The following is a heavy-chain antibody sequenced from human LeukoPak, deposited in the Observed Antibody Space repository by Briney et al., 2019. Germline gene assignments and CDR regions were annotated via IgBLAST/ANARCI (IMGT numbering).Heavy chain of an antibody. CDR1: GFIFSSYA. D-gene: IGHD4-23*01. V-gene: IGHV3-30*18. J-gene: IGHJ4*02. CDR2: ISYDGSNK. CDR3: AKDRRATVVTPLDY. Sequence: GGSLRLSCAASGFIFSSYAMNWVRQAPGKGLEWVAVISYDGSNKYYADSVKGRFTISRDNSKNTLYLQMNSLRAEDTAVYYCAKDRRATVVTPLDYWGQGTLVTVSS.